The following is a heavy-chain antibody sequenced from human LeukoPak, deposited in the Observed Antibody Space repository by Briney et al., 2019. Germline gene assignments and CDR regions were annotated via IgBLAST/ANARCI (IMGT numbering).Heavy chain of an antibody. D-gene: IGHD1-26*01. V-gene: IGHV3-30*01. Sequence: GGSLRLSCAASGFIFRSYPMHWVRQTPGKGLEWVAVVSYDGSGENYADSVNGRFTISRDNSKNTLYLQMNSLRAEDTAVFYCARDGVGTAFDLWGQGTMVTVSS. J-gene: IGHJ3*01. CDR3: ARDGVGTAFDL. CDR1: GFIFRSYP. CDR2: VSYDGSGE.